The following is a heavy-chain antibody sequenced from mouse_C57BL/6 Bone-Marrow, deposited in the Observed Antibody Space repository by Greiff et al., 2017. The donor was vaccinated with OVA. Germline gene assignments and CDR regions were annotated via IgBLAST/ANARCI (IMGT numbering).Heavy chain of an antibody. V-gene: IGHV1-64*01. D-gene: IGHD2-13*01. CDR2: IHPNSGST. CDR3: ARSDWRAMDY. Sequence: QVQLQQPGAELVKPGASVKLSCKASGYTFTSYWMHWVKQRPGQGLEWIGMIHPNSGSTNYNEKFKSKDTLTVDKSSSTAYMQLSSLTSEDSAVYYCARSDWRAMDYWGQGTSVTVSS. J-gene: IGHJ4*01. CDR1: GYTFTSYW.